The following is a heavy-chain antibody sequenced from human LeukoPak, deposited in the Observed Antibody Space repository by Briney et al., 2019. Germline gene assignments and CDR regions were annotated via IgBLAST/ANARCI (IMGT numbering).Heavy chain of an antibody. Sequence: PGGSLRLSCAASGFTFSSYAMSWVRQAPGKGLEWVSAISGSGGSTYYADSVKGRFTISRDNSKNTLYLQMNSLRAEDTAVYYCAKSNSSPHYYYDSSGYYPWGQGTLVTVSS. CDR2: ISGSGGST. CDR3: AKSNSSPHYYYDSSGYYP. J-gene: IGHJ5*02. V-gene: IGHV3-23*01. D-gene: IGHD3-22*01. CDR1: GFTFSSYA.